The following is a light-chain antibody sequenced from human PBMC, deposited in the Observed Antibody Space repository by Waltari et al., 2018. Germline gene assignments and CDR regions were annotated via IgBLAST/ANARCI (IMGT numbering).Light chain of an antibody. J-gene: IGKJ2*01. Sequence: IVMTQSPATLSVSPGEGATRSCRASQSIATNLAWYQQKPGQGPRLLISEASTRVAGVPARFSARGSGTEFTLTISSLQSEDFAVYYCQQYNDYYSFGQGTRLEIK. CDR3: QQYNDYYS. V-gene: IGKV3-15*01. CDR1: QSIATN. CDR2: EAS.